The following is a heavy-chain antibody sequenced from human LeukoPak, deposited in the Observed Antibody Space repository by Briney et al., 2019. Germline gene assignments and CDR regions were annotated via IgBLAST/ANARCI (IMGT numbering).Heavy chain of an antibody. CDR3: ASTYVVVTAVHDAFHI. J-gene: IGHJ3*02. CDR2: ISTTNSYI. Sequence: GGSLRLSCVVSGFTFSAYNMNWVRQAPGKGLEWVSSISTTNSYIYYADSVTGRFTISRDNAKNSLYLQMDSLRAEDTAVYYCASTYVVVTAVHDAFHIWGQGTMATVSS. CDR1: GFTFSAYN. D-gene: IGHD2-21*02. V-gene: IGHV3-21*01.